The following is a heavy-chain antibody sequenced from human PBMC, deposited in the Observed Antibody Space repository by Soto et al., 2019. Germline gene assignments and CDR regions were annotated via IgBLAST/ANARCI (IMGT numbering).Heavy chain of an antibody. CDR2: ISGHNGKT. J-gene: IGHJ5*02. D-gene: IGHD1-1*01. CDR3: VRDWQLSP. CDR1: GYTLTNYG. Sequence: QVQLVQSGDEVKKTGASVKVSCRASGYTLTNYGMSWVRQAPGQGLFWMGWISGHNGKTLYAQNAQGRLTLTIDTSTNTAYMELMSLKIDDTAMYYCVRDWQLSPWGQGTLVTVSS. V-gene: IGHV1-18*01.